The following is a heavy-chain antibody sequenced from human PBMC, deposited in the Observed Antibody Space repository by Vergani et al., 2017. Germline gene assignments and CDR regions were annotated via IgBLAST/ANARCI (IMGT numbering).Heavy chain of an antibody. CDR3: VKGVGLGYRRSSDPWYLQS. J-gene: IGHJ5*02. D-gene: IGHD6-6*01. CDR2: VSYDGTHQ. Sequence: QVQLVESGGGIVQPGRSLRLSCAASGFVFNGYGMHWVRQAPGKGLEWVAVVSYDGTHQVYSDSVKGRFIISRDASSDILHLQMNSLRPDDTAVYYCVKGVGLGYRRSSDPWYLQSWGQGTLVIVSS. CDR1: GFVFNGYG. V-gene: IGHV3-30*18.